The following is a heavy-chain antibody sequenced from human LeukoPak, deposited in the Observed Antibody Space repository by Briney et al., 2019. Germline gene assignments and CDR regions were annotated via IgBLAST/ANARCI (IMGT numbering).Heavy chain of an antibody. CDR2: MNPNSGNT. CDR3: ARLVAASRGLDY. CDR1: GYTFTSYD. D-gene: IGHD2-15*01. V-gene: IGHV1-8*01. J-gene: IGHJ4*02. Sequence: ASVKVSCKASGYTFTSYDTNWVRQATGQGLEWMGWMNPNSGNTGYAQKFQGRVTMTRNTSISTAYMELSSLRSEDTAVYYCARLVAASRGLDYWGQGTLVTVSS.